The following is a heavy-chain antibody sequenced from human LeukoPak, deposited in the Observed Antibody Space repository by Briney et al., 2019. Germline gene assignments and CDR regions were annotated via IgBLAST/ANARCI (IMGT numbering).Heavy chain of an antibody. V-gene: IGHV3-23*01. J-gene: IGHJ4*02. D-gene: IGHD3-10*01. CDR1: GFTFSSYS. Sequence: PGGSLRLSCAASGFTFSSYSMNWVRQAPGKGLEWVSAISGSGGSTYYADSVKGRFTISRDNSKNTLYLQMNSLRAEDTAVYYCAKDRAYGSGLESFDYWGQGTLVTVSS. CDR3: AKDRAYGSGLESFDY. CDR2: ISGSGGST.